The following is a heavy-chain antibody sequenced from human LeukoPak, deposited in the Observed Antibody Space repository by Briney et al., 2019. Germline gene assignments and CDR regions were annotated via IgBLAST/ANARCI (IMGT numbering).Heavy chain of an antibody. Sequence: GGSLRLSCAASGFTFSSYGLHWVRQAPGKGLEWVAVIWYDGSNKYYADSVKGRFTISRDNSKNTLYLQVNSLRAEDTAVYYCAKDRGAYCSSTSCYLDYWGQGTLVTVSS. D-gene: IGHD2-2*01. CDR2: IWYDGSNK. CDR1: GFTFSSYG. CDR3: AKDRGAYCSSTSCYLDY. V-gene: IGHV3-33*06. J-gene: IGHJ4*02.